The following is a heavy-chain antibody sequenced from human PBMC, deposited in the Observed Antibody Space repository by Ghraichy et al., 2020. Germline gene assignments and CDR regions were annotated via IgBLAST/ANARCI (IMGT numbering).Heavy chain of an antibody. J-gene: IGHJ4*02. V-gene: IGHV3-73*01. CDR2: ITSKANGYTP. CDR1: GFTSSASA. Sequence: GGSLRLSCAASGFTSSASAIHWVRQAPGKGLEWVGRITSKANGYTPSYGASVKGRFIISRDDSKNTAYLQMNSLKTEDTAVYYCTKGYGDNQIPFDYWGQGTLGTVSS. D-gene: IGHD4-23*01. CDR3: TKGYGDNQIPFDY.